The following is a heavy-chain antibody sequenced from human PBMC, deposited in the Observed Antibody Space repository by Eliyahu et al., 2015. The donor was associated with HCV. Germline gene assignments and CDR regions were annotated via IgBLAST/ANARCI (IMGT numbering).Heavy chain of an antibody. V-gene: IGHV1-2*06. Sequence: QVQLVQSGAEVKKPGASXKVSCKASGYTFTGYXLXWVRQAPGQGLEWMGRITPDSGDTKYAQKFQGRVTMTRDTSISTAYMELTRVTSDDTAVYYCAREGITVIRGVVYYYALDVWGQGTTVTVSS. D-gene: IGHD3-10*01. CDR2: ITPDSGDT. J-gene: IGHJ6*02. CDR1: GYTFTGYX. CDR3: AREGITVIRGVVYYYALDV.